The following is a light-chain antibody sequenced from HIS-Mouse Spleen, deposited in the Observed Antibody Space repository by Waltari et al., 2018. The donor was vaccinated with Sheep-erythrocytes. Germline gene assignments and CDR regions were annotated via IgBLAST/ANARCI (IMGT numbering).Light chain of an antibody. CDR3: CSYAGSYTLV. V-gene: IGLV2-11*01. CDR1: SSDFGGYNY. CDR2: DVS. J-gene: IGLJ3*02. Sequence: QSALTQPRSVSGSPGQSVTISCTGTSSDFGGYNYVSWYQQHPGKAPKLMIYDVSKRPSGVPDRFSGSKSGNTASLTISGLQAEDEDDYYCCSYAGSYTLVFGGGTKLTVL.